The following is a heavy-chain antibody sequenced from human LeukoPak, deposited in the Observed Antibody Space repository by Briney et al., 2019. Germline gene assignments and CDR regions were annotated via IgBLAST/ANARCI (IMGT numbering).Heavy chain of an antibody. V-gene: IGHV3-53*01. CDR3: ARSTSYHFDS. D-gene: IGHD2-2*01. CDR1: GFXVSTNY. Sequence: PGGSLRLSCGASGFXVSTNYLSWVRQAPGKGLEWVSVIYAGGAAYYADYVKGRFTISRDTSNNTLILQMHSLGVEDTAVYYCARSTSYHFDSWGQGTLVTVSS. J-gene: IGHJ4*02. CDR2: IYAGGAA.